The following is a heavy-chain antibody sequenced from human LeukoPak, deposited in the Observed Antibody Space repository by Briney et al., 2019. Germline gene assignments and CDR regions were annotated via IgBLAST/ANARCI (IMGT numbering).Heavy chain of an antibody. V-gene: IGHV4-4*07. CDR2: IYTSGST. Sequence: SETLSLTCTVSGGSISIYYWSWIRQPAGKGLEWIGRIYTSGSTNYNPSLKSRVTMSVDTSKNQFSLKLSSVTAADTAVYYCARDLGYCSSTSCYVTDNWFDPWGQGTLVTVSS. CDR3: ARDLGYCSSTSCYVTDNWFDP. CDR1: GGSISIYY. J-gene: IGHJ5*02. D-gene: IGHD2-2*01.